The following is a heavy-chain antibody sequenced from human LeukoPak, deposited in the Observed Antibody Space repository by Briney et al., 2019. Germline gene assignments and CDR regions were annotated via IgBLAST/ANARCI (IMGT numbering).Heavy chain of an antibody. CDR3: ARFRTWGDKAFDY. D-gene: IGHD2-21*02. CDR2: IGTTSGAL. V-gene: IGHV3-48*01. CDR1: GFTFNAFG. J-gene: IGHJ4*02. Sequence: GGSLRLSCAASGFTFNAFGMNWVRQAPGKGLEWVSYIGTTSGALYYADSVKGRFTISRDSAKNSLYLQMNSLRAEDTAVYYCARFRTWGDKAFDYWGQGTLVTVSS.